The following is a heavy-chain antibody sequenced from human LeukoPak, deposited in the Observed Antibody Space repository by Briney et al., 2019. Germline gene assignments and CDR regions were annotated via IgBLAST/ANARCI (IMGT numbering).Heavy chain of an antibody. D-gene: IGHD3-10*01. CDR3: ARIYGSGSYSWFDP. Sequence: PSETLPLTCTVSGGSISSYYWSWIRQPAGKGLEWIGRIYTSGSTNYNPSLKSRVTMSVDTSKNQFSLKLSSVTAADTAVYYCARIYGSGSYSWFDPWGQGTLVTVSS. V-gene: IGHV4-4*07. CDR2: IYTSGST. J-gene: IGHJ5*02. CDR1: GGSISSYY.